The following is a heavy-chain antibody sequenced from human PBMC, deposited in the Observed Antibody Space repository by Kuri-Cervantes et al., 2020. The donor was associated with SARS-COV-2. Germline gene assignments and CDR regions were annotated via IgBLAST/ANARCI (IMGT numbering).Heavy chain of an antibody. V-gene: IGHV3-23*01. CDR1: GFTVSSNY. CDR3: AKEGGSSPATGAFDI. Sequence: GGSLRLSCAASGFTVSSNYMSWVRQAPGKGLEWVSAISGSGGSTYYADSVKGRFTISRDNSKNTLYLQMNSLRAEDTAVYYCAKEGGSSPATGAFDIWGQGTMVTVSS. D-gene: IGHD6-6*01. CDR2: ISGSGGST. J-gene: IGHJ3*02.